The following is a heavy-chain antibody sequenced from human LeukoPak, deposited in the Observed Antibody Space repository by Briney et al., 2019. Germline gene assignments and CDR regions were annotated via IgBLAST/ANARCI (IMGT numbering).Heavy chain of an antibody. Sequence: PGGSLRPSCTASGFTFYDYAISWVRQAPGKGLEWVGFIRSKAYGGTTEYAASVKGRYTISRDDSKSIAYLQMNSLKTEDTAVYYCTRVSGSSYFDYWRRGTLVTVSS. J-gene: IGHJ4*02. CDR1: GFTFYDYA. CDR2: IRSKAYGGTT. D-gene: IGHD1-26*01. V-gene: IGHV3-49*04. CDR3: TRVSGSSYFDY.